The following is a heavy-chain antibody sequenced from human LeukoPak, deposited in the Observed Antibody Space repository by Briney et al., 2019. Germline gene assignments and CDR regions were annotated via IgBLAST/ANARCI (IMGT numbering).Heavy chain of an antibody. CDR3: ARGGRVVFTSEYMDV. J-gene: IGHJ6*03. CDR2: ISDNGYTK. V-gene: IGHV3-30*03. CDR1: GFNFDNYG. Sequence: GGSLRLSCAASGFNFDNYGFHWVRQAPGKGLEWVALISDNGYTKYYADPVKGRLAISRDYSKNTVYLQMNSLKPEDTAVYYCARGGRVVFTSEYMDVWGKGTTVTVSS. D-gene: IGHD2-15*01.